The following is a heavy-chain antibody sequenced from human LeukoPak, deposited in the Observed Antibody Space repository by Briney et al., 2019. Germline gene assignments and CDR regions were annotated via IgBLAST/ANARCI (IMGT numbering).Heavy chain of an antibody. V-gene: IGHV3-48*03. D-gene: IGHD3-10*01. Sequence: PGGSLRLSCAASGFTFSNYEMNWVRQAPGKGPEWISYIGGSGVTKRYADPVKGRFSISRDNAKNSLDLQMNSLRVEDTGVYYCARADYYGSPGHFGMDVWGRGTTVTVSS. J-gene: IGHJ6*02. CDR2: IGGSGVTK. CDR3: ARADYYGSPGHFGMDV. CDR1: GFTFSNYE.